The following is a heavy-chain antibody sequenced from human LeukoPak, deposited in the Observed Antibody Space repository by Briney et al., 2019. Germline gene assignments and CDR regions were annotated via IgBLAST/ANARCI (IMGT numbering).Heavy chain of an antibody. D-gene: IGHD3-3*01. CDR2: IKRETDGGTI. CDR1: GFTLNNAW. CDR3: ARDQYDTWSRRGNFDS. Sequence: GGSLRLSCAASGFTLNNAWMSWVRQAPGKGLEWLGRIKRETDGGTIDYAAPVKGRFTISRDDSRNTLYLQMDSLRAEDMAVFYCARDQYDTWSRRGNFDSWGQGTLVIVSS. V-gene: IGHV3-15*01. J-gene: IGHJ4*02.